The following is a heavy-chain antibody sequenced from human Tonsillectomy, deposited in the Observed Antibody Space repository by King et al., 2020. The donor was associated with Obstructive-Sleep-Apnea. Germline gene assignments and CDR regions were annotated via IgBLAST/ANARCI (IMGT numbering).Heavy chain of an antibody. CDR1: GFTFSSYA. V-gene: IGHV3-30*04. D-gene: IGHD3-9*01. CDR2: ISYDGSNK. J-gene: IGHJ6*02. Sequence: VQLVESGGGVVQPGRSLRLSCAASGFTFSSYAMHWVRQAPGKGLEWVAVISYDGSNKYYADSVKGRFTISRDNSKNTLYLQMNSLRAEDTAVYYCARGTVLRYLDWTRLYYYDMDVWGQGTTVTVSS. CDR3: ARGTVLRYLDWTRLYYYDMDV.